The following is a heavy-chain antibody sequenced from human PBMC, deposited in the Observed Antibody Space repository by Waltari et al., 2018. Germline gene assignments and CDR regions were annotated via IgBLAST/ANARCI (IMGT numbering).Heavy chain of an antibody. Sequence: EVQLVESGGGLVQPGGSLRLSCAASGFPFSSSALGWVRQAPGKVLEWVSAISGSGGSTYYADSVKGRFTISRDNSKNTLYLQMNSLRAEDTAVYYCAKDPVHGPFDYWGQGTLVTVSS. CDR2: ISGSGGST. J-gene: IGHJ4*02. D-gene: IGHD1-1*01. CDR1: GFPFSSSA. V-gene: IGHV3-23*04. CDR3: AKDPVHGPFDY.